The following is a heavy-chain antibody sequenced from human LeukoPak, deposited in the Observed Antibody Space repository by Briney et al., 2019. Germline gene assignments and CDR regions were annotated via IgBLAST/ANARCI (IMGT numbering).Heavy chain of an antibody. D-gene: IGHD1-26*01. Sequence: GGSLRLSCAASGFTFSSYSMNWVRQAPGKGLEWVSSVSSRSTYIYYADSVKGRFTISRDNSKNTLYLQMNSLRAEDTAVYYCARGGDYWGQGTLVTVSS. CDR2: VSSRSTYI. J-gene: IGHJ4*02. CDR3: ARGGDY. CDR1: GFTFSSYS. V-gene: IGHV3-21*01.